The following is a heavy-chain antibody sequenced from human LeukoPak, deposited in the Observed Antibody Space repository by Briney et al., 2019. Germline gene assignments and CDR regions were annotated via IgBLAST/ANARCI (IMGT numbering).Heavy chain of an antibody. Sequence: SETLSLTCAVYGGSFSGYYWSWIRQPPGKGLEWIGEINHSGSTNYNPSLKSRVTISVDTSKNQFSLKLSSVTAADTAVYYCARRWEGITMVRGVTRRGAFDIWGQGTMVTVSS. CDR1: GGSFSGYY. CDR3: ARRWEGITMVRGVTRRGAFDI. CDR2: INHSGST. D-gene: IGHD3-10*01. V-gene: IGHV4-34*01. J-gene: IGHJ3*02.